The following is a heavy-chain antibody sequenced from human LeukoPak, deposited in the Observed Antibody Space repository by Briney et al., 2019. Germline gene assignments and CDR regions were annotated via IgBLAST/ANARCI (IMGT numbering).Heavy chain of an antibody. CDR2: ISSSSSYI. CDR3: AKEKTSSWPYYADY. D-gene: IGHD2-2*01. Sequence: GGSLRLSCAASGFTFSSYSMNWVRQAPGKGLEWVSSISSSSSYIYYADSVKGRFTISRDNAKNSLYLQMNSLRAEDTAVYNCAKEKTSSWPYYADYWGQGTLVTVSS. CDR1: GFTFSSYS. V-gene: IGHV3-21*04. J-gene: IGHJ4*02.